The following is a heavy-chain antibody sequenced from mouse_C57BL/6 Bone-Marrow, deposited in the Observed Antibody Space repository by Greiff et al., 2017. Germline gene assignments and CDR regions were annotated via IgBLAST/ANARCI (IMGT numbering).Heavy chain of an antibody. CDR2: INPNNGGT. CDR1: GYTFTDYN. D-gene: IGHD1-1*01. Sequence: EVQLQESGPELVKPGASVKIPCKASGYTFTDYNMDWVKQSHGKSLEWIGDINPNNGGTIYNQKFKGKATLTVDKSSSTAYMELRSLTSEDTAVYYWPIFPNITTVEDYFDYWGQGTTLTVSS. J-gene: IGHJ2*01. V-gene: IGHV1-18*01. CDR3: PIFPNITTVEDYFDY.